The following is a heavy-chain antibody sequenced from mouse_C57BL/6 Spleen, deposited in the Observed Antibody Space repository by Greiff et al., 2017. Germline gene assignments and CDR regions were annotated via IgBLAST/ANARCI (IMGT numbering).Heavy chain of an antibody. V-gene: IGHV5-9*01. CDR1: GFTFSSYT. CDR3: ARHNWEDYFDY. Sequence: EVKVEESGGGLVKPGGSLKLSCAASGFTFSSYTMSWVRQTPEKRLEWVATLSGGGGNTYYPDSVKGRFTISRDNAKNTLYLPMSSLRSEDTALYYCARHNWEDYFDYWGQGTTLTVSS. J-gene: IGHJ2*01. D-gene: IGHD4-1*01. CDR2: LSGGGGNT.